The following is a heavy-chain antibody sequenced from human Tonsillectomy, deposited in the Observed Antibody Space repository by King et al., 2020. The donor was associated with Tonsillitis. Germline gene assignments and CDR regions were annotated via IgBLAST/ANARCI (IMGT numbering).Heavy chain of an antibody. J-gene: IGHJ2*01. V-gene: IGHV3-15*01. CDR2: IKSKTDGGTT. CDR1: GFTFSDAW. Sequence: EVQLVESGGGLVKPGGSLRLSCAASGFTFSDAWMNWVRQAPGTGLEWVGRIKSKTDGGTTDYAAPVKGRFTISRDDSKNTLYLQMNSLKTEDTAVYYCTTGSSTTCKDSYWYFDLWGRGTLVTVSS. CDR3: TTGSSTTCKDSYWYFDL. D-gene: IGHD2-2*01.